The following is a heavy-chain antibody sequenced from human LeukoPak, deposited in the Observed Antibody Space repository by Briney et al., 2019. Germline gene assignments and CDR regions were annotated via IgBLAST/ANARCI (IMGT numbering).Heavy chain of an antibody. D-gene: IGHD3-22*01. CDR2: IYPGDSDT. V-gene: IGHV5-51*01. J-gene: IGHJ4*02. CDR3: ARHRRNYYDSSGPFDY. CDR1: GYSFTSYW. Sequence: RGESLKISCKGSGYSFTSYWIGWVRQMPGKGLEWMGIIYPGDSDTRYSPSFQGQVTISADKSISTAYLQWSSLKASDTAMYYCARHRRNYYDSSGPFDYWGQGTLVTVSS.